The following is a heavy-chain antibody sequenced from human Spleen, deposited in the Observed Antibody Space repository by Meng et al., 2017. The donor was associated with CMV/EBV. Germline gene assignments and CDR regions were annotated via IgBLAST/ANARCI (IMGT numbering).Heavy chain of an antibody. Sequence: SETLSLTCTVSGGSISSYYWSWIRQPPGKGLEWIGSLYYSGSTYYNPSLESRVTMSVDTPKNQFSLRLTSVTAADTAVYYCARDLGRDGFWYFDLWGRGTLVTV. CDR1: GGSISSYY. D-gene: IGHD5-24*01. CDR2: LYYSGST. CDR3: ARDLGRDGFWYFDL. V-gene: IGHV4-59*12. J-gene: IGHJ2*01.